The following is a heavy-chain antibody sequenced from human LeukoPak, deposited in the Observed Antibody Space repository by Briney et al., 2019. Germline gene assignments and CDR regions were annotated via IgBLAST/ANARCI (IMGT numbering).Heavy chain of an antibody. Sequence: GGSLRLSCAASGFTFSSYAMSWVRQAPEKGLEWVSAISGSSGSTYYADSVKGRFTISRDNSRNTLYLQMNSLRADDTAVYYCAKSRPMAYYFDYWGQGTLVTVSS. D-gene: IGHD5-24*01. J-gene: IGHJ4*02. CDR2: ISGSSGST. V-gene: IGHV3-23*01. CDR3: AKSRPMAYYFDY. CDR1: GFTFSSYA.